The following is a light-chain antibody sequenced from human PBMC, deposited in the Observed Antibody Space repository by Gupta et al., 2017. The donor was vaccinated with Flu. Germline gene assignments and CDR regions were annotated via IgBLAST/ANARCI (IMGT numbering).Light chain of an antibody. Sequence: TLAVTRSSGTNASNDVQWHRQRPVSSPTTVIYADNQRPSGFPDRLSVSIDSASNSASLTISGLKTEDEADYYCQSYHCPNQGVFGGGTTLTVL. J-gene: IGLJ3*02. CDR3: QSYHCPNQGV. CDR2: ADN. V-gene: IGLV6-57*01. CDR1: SGTNASND.